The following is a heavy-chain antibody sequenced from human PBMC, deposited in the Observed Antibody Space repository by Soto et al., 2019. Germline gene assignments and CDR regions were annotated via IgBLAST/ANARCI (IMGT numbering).Heavy chain of an antibody. V-gene: IGHV3-48*02. J-gene: IGHJ4*02. CDR2: TSGDGRTI. CDR3: ARDLGWAFDS. Sequence: EVQLVESGGGSVQPGGSLRLSCAASGFTFSTFSMNWVRQAPGRGLEWISYTSGDGRTISYADSVKGRFTISRDNDKNSLYLQMDSLTDEDTAVYYCARDLGWAFDSWGQGTLVPVSS. D-gene: IGHD6-19*01. CDR1: GFTFSTFS.